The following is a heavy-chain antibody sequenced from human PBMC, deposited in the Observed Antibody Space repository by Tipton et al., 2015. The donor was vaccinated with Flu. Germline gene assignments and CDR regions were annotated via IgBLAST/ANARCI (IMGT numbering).Heavy chain of an antibody. CDR1: GGSISSYY. V-gene: IGHV4-59*01. Sequence: TLSLTCTVSGGSISSYYWSWIRQPPGKGLEYIGFIYYRVSTNYNPSLKSRVTISVDTSKNQFSLKLTSVTAADTAMYYCARVGPLTPFPDYFDYWGQGTVVSVCS. J-gene: IGHJ4*02. CDR3: ARVGPLTPFPDYFDY. CDR2: IYYRVST. D-gene: IGHD3-16*01.